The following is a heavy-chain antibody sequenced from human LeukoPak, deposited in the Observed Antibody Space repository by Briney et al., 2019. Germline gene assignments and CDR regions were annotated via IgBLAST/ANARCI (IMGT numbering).Heavy chain of an antibody. V-gene: IGHV3-48*03. J-gene: IGHJ4*02. Sequence: PGGSLRLSCAASGFTFSSYEMNWVRQAPGKGLEWVSYISSSGSTIYYADSVKGRFTISRDNAKNSLYLQMNSLRAEDTAVYYCARDPWGGYFDYWGQGNLVTVFS. D-gene: IGHD3-16*01. CDR2: ISSSGSTI. CDR1: GFTFSSYE. CDR3: ARDPWGGYFDY.